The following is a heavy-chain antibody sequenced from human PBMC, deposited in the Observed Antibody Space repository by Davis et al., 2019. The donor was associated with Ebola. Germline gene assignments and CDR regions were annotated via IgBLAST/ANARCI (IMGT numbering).Heavy chain of an antibody. CDR3: VRWKIGHEYIDY. V-gene: IGHV3-30*03. J-gene: IGHJ4*02. CDR1: GFTFNSYG. Sequence: GESLKISCAASGFTFNSYGMHWVRQAPGKGLEWVALISYDGTKKYYADSVKGRFTISRDDSKNTLYVQMNSLRAEDTAVYYCVRWKIGHEYIDYWGQGTLVTVSS. CDR2: ISYDGTKK. D-gene: IGHD1-1*01.